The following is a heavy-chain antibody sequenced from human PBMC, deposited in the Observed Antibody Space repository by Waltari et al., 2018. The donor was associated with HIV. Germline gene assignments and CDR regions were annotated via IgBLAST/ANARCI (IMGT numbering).Heavy chain of an antibody. D-gene: IGHD3-16*01. V-gene: IGHV1-3*01. CDR2: ISAVNGHA. CDR3: VTSLITFGGISGFDN. CDR1: GYSFTSYA. Sequence: QVQLAQSGTEMKKPGASVNISCKTSGYSFTSYAMHWVRQAPGQRLEWVGWISAVNGHATYSDKFKDRITITRDTSASTGYMELRGLRSEDTAIYYCVTSLITFGGISGFDNWGQGTLVTVS. J-gene: IGHJ3*02.